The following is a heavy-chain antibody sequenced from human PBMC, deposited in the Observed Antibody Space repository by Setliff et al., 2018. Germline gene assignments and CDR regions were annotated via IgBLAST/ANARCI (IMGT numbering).Heavy chain of an antibody. Sequence: ASVKVSCKASGYTFTSYDINWVRQATGQGLEWIGVINPSDGSTTYAQKFQGRVTMTRNTSISTVYMELNSLRSEDTAVYYCARGRYCTTLSCPYYFDYWGQGTLVTVSS. D-gene: IGHD2-8*01. CDR1: GYTFTSYD. CDR2: INPSDGST. V-gene: IGHV1-8*02. J-gene: IGHJ4*02. CDR3: ARGRYCTTLSCPYYFDY.